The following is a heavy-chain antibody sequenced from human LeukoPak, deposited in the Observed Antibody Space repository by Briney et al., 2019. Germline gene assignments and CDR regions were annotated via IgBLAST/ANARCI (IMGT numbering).Heavy chain of an antibody. CDR2: ISSSGSTI. CDR3: AELGITMIGGV. J-gene: IGHJ6*04. Sequence: PGGSLRLSCAASGFTFSSYEMNWVRQAPGKGLEWVSYISSSGSTIYYADSVKGRFTISRDNAKNSLYLQMSSLRAEDTAVYYCAELGITMIGGVWSKGTTVTISS. CDR1: GFTFSSYE. D-gene: IGHD3-10*02. V-gene: IGHV3-48*03.